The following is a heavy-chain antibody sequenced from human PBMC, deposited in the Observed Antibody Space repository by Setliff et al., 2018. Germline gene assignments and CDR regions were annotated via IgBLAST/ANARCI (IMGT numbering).Heavy chain of an antibody. D-gene: IGHD3-22*01. V-gene: IGHV3-7*01. CDR2: IKQDGSEK. J-gene: IGHJ6*02. CDR1: GFTFSSYW. Sequence: GGSLRLSCAASGFTFSSYWMSWVRQAPGKGLEWVANIKQDGSEKYYVDSVKGRFTISRDNAKNSLYLQMNSLRAEDTAVYYCARDRLAGFLSGYYYYYYGMDVWGQGTTVTAP. CDR3: ARDRLAGFLSGYYYYYYGMDV.